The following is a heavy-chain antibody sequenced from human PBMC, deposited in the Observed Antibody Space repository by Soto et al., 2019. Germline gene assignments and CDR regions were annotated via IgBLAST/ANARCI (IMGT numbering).Heavy chain of an antibody. V-gene: IGHV3-73*01. Sequence: EVQLVESGGGLVQPGGSLKLSCAASGFTFSGSALHWVRQASGKGLEWVGRIRSKPNNYATAYAASVKGRFTISRDDSKNMVYLQMSSLKTEDTAVYYCTRHLVDHWGQGTLVTVSS. CDR2: IRSKPNNYAT. J-gene: IGHJ4*02. CDR1: GFTFSGSA. CDR3: TRHLVDH.